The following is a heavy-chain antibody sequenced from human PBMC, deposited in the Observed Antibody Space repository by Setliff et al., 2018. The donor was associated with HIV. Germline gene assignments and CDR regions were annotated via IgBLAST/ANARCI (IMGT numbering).Heavy chain of an antibody. Sequence: LSLTCAVSGDSITRGGDFWSWIRHHPGKGLEWIGYIYYTGSTYYNPSLKSRVTISLDTPKNQVSLKLNSVTAADTAVFYCARGGRKDLADTWGQGTLVTVSS. CDR3: ARGGRKDLADT. CDR2: IYYTGST. D-gene: IGHD3-16*01. J-gene: IGHJ5*02. CDR1: GDSITRGGDF. V-gene: IGHV4-31*11.